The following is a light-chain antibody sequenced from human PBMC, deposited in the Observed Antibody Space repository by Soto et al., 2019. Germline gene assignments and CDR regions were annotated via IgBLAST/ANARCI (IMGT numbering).Light chain of an antibody. CDR2: SND. Sequence: QSVLTQSPSASGTPGQRVSISCSGSTSNIGTNTVSWYQHVPGTAPKLLIYSNDQRPSAVPGRFSGSKSGTSASLAISGLLSEDEADYYCATWDDSLNVVFGAGTKVTVL. V-gene: IGLV1-44*01. CDR3: ATWDDSLNVV. CDR1: TSNIGTNT. J-gene: IGLJ2*01.